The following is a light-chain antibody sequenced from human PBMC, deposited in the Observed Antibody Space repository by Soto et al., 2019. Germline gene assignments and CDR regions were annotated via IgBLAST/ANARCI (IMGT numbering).Light chain of an antibody. J-gene: IGKJ1*01. Sequence: IVVTESPGTLSLSKGERGTLSCRASQNLGTLYLAWFQQKSGQAPRLLIYSASRRATGIPDRFTGSGSGTDFTLTINRVEPEDFAVYFCQQYAGSPRTFGQGTKVDIK. V-gene: IGKV3-20*01. CDR3: QQYAGSPRT. CDR1: QNLGTLY. CDR2: SAS.